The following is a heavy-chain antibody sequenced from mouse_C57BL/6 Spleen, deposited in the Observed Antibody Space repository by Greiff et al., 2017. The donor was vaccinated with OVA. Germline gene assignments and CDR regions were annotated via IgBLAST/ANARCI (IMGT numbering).Heavy chain of an antibody. V-gene: IGHV5-12*01. D-gene: IGHD2-2*01. CDR3: ARPNGYDGDWYFDV. J-gene: IGHJ1*03. CDR2: ISNGGGST. Sequence: EVKLVESGGGLVQPGGSLKLSCAASGFTFSDYYMYWVRQTPEKRLEWVAYISNGGGSTYYPDTVKGRFTISRENAKTTLYLQMSRLKSEDTAMYYCARPNGYDGDWYFDVWGTGTTVTVSS. CDR1: GFTFSDYY.